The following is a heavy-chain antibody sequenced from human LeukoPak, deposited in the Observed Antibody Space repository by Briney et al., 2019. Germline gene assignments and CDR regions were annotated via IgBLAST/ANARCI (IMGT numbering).Heavy chain of an antibody. J-gene: IGHJ4*02. D-gene: IGHD3-22*01. CDR3: ATEHYYDSSSYSPY. V-gene: IGHV1-18*01. Sequence: ASVTLSFTSSAYTFTIYGISWVRHAPAQGLEWMGWISAYNGNTKYAQKLQGRVTMTTDTSTSTAYMELRSLRSDDTAVYYCATEHYYDSSSYSPYWGQGTLVTVSS. CDR1: AYTFTIYG. CDR2: ISAYNGNT.